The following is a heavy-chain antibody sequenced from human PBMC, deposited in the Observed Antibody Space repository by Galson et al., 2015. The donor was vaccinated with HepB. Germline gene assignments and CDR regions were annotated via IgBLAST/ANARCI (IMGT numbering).Heavy chain of an antibody. J-gene: IGHJ6*03. CDR3: ARIKRGYSYGLATYYYYYYMDV. V-gene: IGHV1-18*01. D-gene: IGHD5-18*01. CDR2: ISAYNGNT. CDR1: GYTFTSYG. Sequence: SVKVSCKASGYTFTSYGISWVRQVPGQGLEWMGWISAYNGNTNYAQKIQGRVTMTTDTSTSTAYMELRSLRSDDTAVYYCARIKRGYSYGLATYYYYYYMDVWGKGTTVTVSS.